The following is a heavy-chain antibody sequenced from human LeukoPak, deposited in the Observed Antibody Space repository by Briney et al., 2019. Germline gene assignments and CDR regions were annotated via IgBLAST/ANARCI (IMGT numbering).Heavy chain of an antibody. Sequence: GSLRLSCAASRFTFSGYAMNWVRQAPGKGLEWVSGISGSGAGTYYADSVKGRFTISRDNSKNTLYLQMNSLRADDTAVYYCAKMVREFYTISYYFDYWGQGTLVTVSS. CDR3: AKMVREFYTISYYFDY. CDR1: RFTFSGYA. V-gene: IGHV3-23*01. J-gene: IGHJ4*02. CDR2: ISGSGAGT. D-gene: IGHD2-8*01.